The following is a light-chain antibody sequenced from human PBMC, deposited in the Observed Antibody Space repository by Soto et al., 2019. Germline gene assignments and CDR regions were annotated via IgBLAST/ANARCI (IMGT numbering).Light chain of an antibody. CDR3: QSYDSSYWV. CDR1: SGSIASNY. Sequence: NFMLTQPHSVSESPGKTVTISCTGSSGSIASNYVQWYQQRPGSAPTTVIYEDNQRPSGVPDRFSGSIDSSSNSASLTISGLKTEDEADYYCQSYDSSYWVFGGGTKVT. V-gene: IGLV6-57*02. CDR2: EDN. J-gene: IGLJ3*02.